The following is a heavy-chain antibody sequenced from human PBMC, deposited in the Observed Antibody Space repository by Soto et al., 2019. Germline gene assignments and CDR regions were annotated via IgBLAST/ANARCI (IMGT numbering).Heavy chain of an antibody. V-gene: IGHV4-59*01. CDR3: AREDGSGNNAYYYGMDV. CDR1: GGSISSFY. D-gene: IGHD3-10*01. CDR2: IYYIAST. J-gene: IGHJ6*02. Sequence: PSETLSLTCTVSGGSISSFYWIWIRQPPGKGLERIGYIYYIASTNDNPAIKSRVTISVETYKNQSSLKLSSVTAADTAVYYCAREDGSGNNAYYYGMDVWGQGTTVTVSS.